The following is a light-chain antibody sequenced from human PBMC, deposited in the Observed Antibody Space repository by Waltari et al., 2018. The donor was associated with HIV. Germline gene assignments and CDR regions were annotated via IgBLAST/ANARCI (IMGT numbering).Light chain of an antibody. CDR1: SSNIGGNY. Sequence: QSVLTQPPSASGTPGQRVTISCSGSSSNIGGNYVYWYQQLPGTAPKLLIYRNNRRPSGVPDRFSGSKSGTSASLAISGLRSEDEADYHCAAWDDSLSGLVFGGGTKLTVL. CDR3: AAWDDSLSGLV. J-gene: IGLJ3*02. V-gene: IGLV1-47*01. CDR2: RNN.